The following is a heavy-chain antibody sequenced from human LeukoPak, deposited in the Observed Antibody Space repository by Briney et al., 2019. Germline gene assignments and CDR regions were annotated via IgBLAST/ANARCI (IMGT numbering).Heavy chain of an antibody. V-gene: IGHV3-9*01. CDR1: GFTLDDYA. CDR3: AKADCGGDCYLIDS. J-gene: IGHJ4*02. CDR2: INQNGGII. Sequence: GRSLRLSCAASGFTLDDYAMHWVRQVPGRGLEWVSGINQNGGIIGYADSVKGRFTIARDNAKSSLYLEMNSLTAEDTAFYCCAKADCGGDCYLIDSWGQGTLVTVSS. D-gene: IGHD2-21*02.